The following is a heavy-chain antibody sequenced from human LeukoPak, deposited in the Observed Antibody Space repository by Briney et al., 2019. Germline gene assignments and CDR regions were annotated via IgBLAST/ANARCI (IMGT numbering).Heavy chain of an antibody. CDR3: ATASGSQYAEYFQH. J-gene: IGHJ1*01. CDR1: GFTFSRYA. CDR2: ITSNGGST. Sequence: GGSLILSCAASGFTFSRYAMHWVRQAPGKGLEYVSAITSNGGSTYYANSVKGRFIISRDNSKNTLYLQLGSLRADDMAMYYRATASGSQYAEYFQHWGQGTLVTVSS. V-gene: IGHV3-64*01. D-gene: IGHD1-26*01.